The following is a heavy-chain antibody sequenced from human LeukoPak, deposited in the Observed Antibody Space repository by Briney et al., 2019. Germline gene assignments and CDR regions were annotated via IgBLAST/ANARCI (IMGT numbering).Heavy chain of an antibody. CDR1: GGSISSYY. CDR3: ARDGGYSYGFYYYHGMDV. D-gene: IGHD5-18*01. Sequence: SETLSLTCTVSGGSISSYYWSWIRQPPGKGLEWIGYIYYSGSTNYNPSLKSRVTISVDTSKNQFSLKLSSVTAADTAVYYCARDGGYSYGFYYYHGMDVWGQGTTVTVSS. CDR2: IYYSGST. V-gene: IGHV4-59*01. J-gene: IGHJ6*02.